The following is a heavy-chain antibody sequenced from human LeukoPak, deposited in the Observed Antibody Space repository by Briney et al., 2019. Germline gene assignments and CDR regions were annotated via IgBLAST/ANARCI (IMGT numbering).Heavy chain of an antibody. D-gene: IGHD3-22*01. Sequence: GGSLRLSCAASGFTFSSYGMSWVRQAPGKGLEWVSAISGSGGSTYYADSVKGRFTISRDNSKNTLYLQMNSLRAEDTAVYYCAKDSYYDSSGYHHYWGQGTLVTVSS. V-gene: IGHV3-23*01. CDR2: ISGSGGST. J-gene: IGHJ4*02. CDR1: GFTFSSYG. CDR3: AKDSYYDSSGYHHY.